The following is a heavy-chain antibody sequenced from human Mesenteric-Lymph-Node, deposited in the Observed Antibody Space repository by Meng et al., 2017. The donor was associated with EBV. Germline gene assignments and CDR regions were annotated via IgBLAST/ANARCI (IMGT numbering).Heavy chain of an antibody. CDR2: TYYRSKWYN. CDR3: ARGATSVFDL. Sequence: QVQLQQSGPGLVKPSXXXXLXRVISGDSVSSSSAAWTWIRHSPSRGLEWLGRTYYRSKWYNDYAVFVKSRITINPDTSKNQFSLQLNSVTPEDTAVYYCARGATSVFDLWGRGTLVTVSS. J-gene: IGHJ2*01. V-gene: IGHV6-1*01. CDR1: GDSVSSSSAA.